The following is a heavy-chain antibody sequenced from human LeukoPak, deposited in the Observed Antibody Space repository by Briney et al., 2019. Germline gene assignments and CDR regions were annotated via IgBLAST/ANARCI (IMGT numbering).Heavy chain of an antibody. CDR1: GGSISSYY. Sequence: PSETLSLTCTVSGGSISSYYWSWIRQPPGKGLEWIGYIYTSGSTNCNPSLKSRVTISVDTSKNQFSLKLSSVTAADTAVYYCARGEYSSSWSYYYYYYMDVWGKGTTVTVSS. CDR2: IYTSGST. V-gene: IGHV4-4*09. J-gene: IGHJ6*03. CDR3: ARGEYSSSWSYYYYYYMDV. D-gene: IGHD6-13*01.